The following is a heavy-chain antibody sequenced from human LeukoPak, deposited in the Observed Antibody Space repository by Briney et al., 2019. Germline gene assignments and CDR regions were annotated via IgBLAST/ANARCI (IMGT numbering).Heavy chain of an antibody. Sequence: GGSLRLSCATSGFTFSSYWMHWVRQAPGKGLVGISRINTDGSSTSNADSVKGRFTISRDNAKNTLYLQMNSLRAEDTALYYCARETFSGWHFDYWGQGTLVTVSS. J-gene: IGHJ4*02. V-gene: IGHV3-74*01. D-gene: IGHD6-19*01. CDR3: ARETFSGWHFDY. CDR1: GFTFSSYW. CDR2: INTDGSST.